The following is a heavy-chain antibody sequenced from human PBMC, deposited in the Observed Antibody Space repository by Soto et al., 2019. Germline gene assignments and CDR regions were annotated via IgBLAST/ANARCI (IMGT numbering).Heavy chain of an antibody. J-gene: IGHJ5*02. Sequence: PSETLSLTCAVSGASVSSTYWWSWVRQPPGKGPEWIGEINHRGSANYNPSLKSRVTISVDISKSQYSQRLTSVTAADTAVYYCARVPGPWGQGTLVTVSS. CDR1: GASVSSTYW. CDR3: ARVPGP. V-gene: IGHV4-4*02. CDR2: INHRGSA.